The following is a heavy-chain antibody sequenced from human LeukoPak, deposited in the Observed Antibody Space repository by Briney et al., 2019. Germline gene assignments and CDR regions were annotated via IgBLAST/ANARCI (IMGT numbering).Heavy chain of an antibody. D-gene: IGHD5-18*01. J-gene: IGHJ6*02. CDR2: INPNSGGT. CDR1: GYTFTGYY. CDR3: AREGYSYGMVYSYYGMDV. Sequence: ASVKVSCKASGYTFTGYYMHRVREAPGQGLEWMGWINPNSGGTNYAQKFQGRVTKTRDTSISTAYMELSRLRSDDTAVYYCAREGYSYGMVYSYYGMDVWGQGTTVTVSS. V-gene: IGHV1-2*02.